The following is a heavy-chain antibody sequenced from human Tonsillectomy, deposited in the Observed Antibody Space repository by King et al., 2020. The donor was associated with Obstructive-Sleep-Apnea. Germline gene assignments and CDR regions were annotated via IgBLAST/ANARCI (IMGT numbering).Heavy chain of an antibody. CDR3: ARTPALGPSGYVLFDY. J-gene: IGHJ4*02. Sequence: VQLVQSGAEVKKPGASVKVSCKASGYTFTSYAIHWVRQAPGQRLEWMGWINAGNGNTKYSQKFQGRVTITRDTSANTAYMELSSLRSEDTAVYYCARTPALGPSGYVLFDYWGQGTLVTVSS. CDR2: INAGNGNT. D-gene: IGHD5-12*01. CDR1: GYTFTSYA. V-gene: IGHV1-3*01.